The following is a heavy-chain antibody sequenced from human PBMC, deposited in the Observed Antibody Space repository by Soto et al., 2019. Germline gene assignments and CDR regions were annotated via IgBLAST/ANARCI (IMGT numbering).Heavy chain of an antibody. CDR1: GDTFTSNW. Sequence: PGESLKISCKGSGDTFTSNWSGWVSQMPGKGLEWMGIIYPGDSDTRYSPSFQGQVTISADKSINTAYLQWSSLKASDTAMYYCARHAGGHYYYGMDVWGQGTTVTVSS. CDR2: IYPGDSDT. D-gene: IGHD6-13*01. CDR3: ARHAGGHYYYGMDV. J-gene: IGHJ6*02. V-gene: IGHV5-51*01.